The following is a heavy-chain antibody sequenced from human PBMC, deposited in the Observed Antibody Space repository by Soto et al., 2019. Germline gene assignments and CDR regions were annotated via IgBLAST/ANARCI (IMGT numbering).Heavy chain of an antibody. CDR1: GFTFSSHA. J-gene: IGHJ4*02. D-gene: IGHD2-15*01. CDR2: ISAGSEGA. CDR3: ARDLWWYLH. Sequence: EVQLLESGGGLVQPGGALRLSCAASGFTFSSHAMSWVRQAPGQGLEWISSISAGSEGAYYADSVKGRFTISRDNSNNALYLQMSSLRAEDTAVYYCARDLWWYLHWGQGTLVTVSS. V-gene: IGHV3-23*01.